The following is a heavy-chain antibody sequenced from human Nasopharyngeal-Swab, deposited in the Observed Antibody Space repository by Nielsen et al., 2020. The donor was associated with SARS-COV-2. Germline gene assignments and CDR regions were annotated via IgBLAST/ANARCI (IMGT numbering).Heavy chain of an antibody. CDR2: IYPGDSDT. CDR3: ARAVAGTYYYYGMDV. CDR1: GYSFISYW. J-gene: IGHJ6*02. Sequence: GESLKISCKGSGYSFISYWIGWVRQMPGKGLEWMGIIYPGDSDTRYSPSFQGQVTISADKSISTAYLQWSSLKASDTAMYYCARAVAGTYYYYGMDVWGQGTTVTVSS. V-gene: IGHV5-51*01. D-gene: IGHD6-19*01.